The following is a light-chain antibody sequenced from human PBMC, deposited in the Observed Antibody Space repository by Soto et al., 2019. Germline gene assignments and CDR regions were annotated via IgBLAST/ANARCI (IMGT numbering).Light chain of an antibody. V-gene: IGLV2-14*01. CDR3: SSYTSSSTYV. Sequence: QSALTQPASVSGSPGQSNTLSCTGTSSDVGDYNYVSWYQQHPGKAPKLMIFDVSNRPSGVSNRFSGSKSGNTASLTISGLQAEDEAEYYCSSYTSSSTYVFGTGTKLTVL. J-gene: IGLJ1*01. CDR2: DVS. CDR1: SSDVGDYNY.